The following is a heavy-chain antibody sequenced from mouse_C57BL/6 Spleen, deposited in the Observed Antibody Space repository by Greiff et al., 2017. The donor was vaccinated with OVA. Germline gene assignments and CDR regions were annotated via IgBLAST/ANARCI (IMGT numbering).Heavy chain of an antibody. CDR3: ASIIDYYGSNYFDY. CDR2: INPNYGTT. Sequence: EVQLQESGPELVKPGASVKISCKASGYSFTDYNMNWVKQSNGKSLEWIGVINPNYGTTSYNQKFKGKATLTVDQSSSTAYMQLNSLTSEDSAVYYCASIIDYYGSNYFDYWGQGTTLTVSS. CDR1: GYSFTDYN. D-gene: IGHD1-1*01. V-gene: IGHV1-39*01. J-gene: IGHJ2*01.